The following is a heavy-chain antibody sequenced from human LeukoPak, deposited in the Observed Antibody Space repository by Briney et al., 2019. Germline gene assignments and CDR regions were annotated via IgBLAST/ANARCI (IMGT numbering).Heavy chain of an antibody. CDR3: AREETGYSSGWYSFDY. CDR1: GFTVSSNY. J-gene: IGHJ4*02. CDR2: IYSGGST. D-gene: IGHD6-19*01. Sequence: GGSLRLSCAASGFTVSSNYMSWVRQAPGKGLEWVSVIYSGGSTYYADSVKGRFTISRDNSKNTLCLQMNSLRAEDTAVYYCAREETGYSSGWYSFDYWGQGTLVTVSS. V-gene: IGHV3-66*02.